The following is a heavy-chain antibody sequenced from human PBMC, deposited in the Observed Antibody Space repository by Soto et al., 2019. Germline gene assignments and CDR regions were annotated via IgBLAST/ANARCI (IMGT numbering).Heavy chain of an antibody. CDR3: ARNIRKESHGYCTNGVCYRGDYYYYYGMDV. CDR1: GYSFTSYC. J-gene: IGHJ6*02. V-gene: IGHV5-51*01. Sequence: GESLKISCKGSGYSFTSYCIGWVRQMPGKGLEWMGIIYPGDSDTRYSPSFQGQVTISADKSISTAYLQWSSLKASDTAMYYCARNIRKESHGYCTNGVCYRGDYYYYYGMDVWGQGTTVT. CDR2: IYPGDSDT. D-gene: IGHD2-8*01.